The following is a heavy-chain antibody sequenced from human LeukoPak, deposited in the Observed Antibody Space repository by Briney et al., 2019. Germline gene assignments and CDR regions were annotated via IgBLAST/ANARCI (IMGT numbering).Heavy chain of an antibody. CDR2: IYWNDDK. CDR3: ARCRPDYGAYDY. D-gene: IGHD4-17*01. CDR1: GGSISSGDYY. J-gene: IGHJ4*02. Sequence: TLSLTCTVSGGSISSGDYYWSWIRQPPGKALEWLALIYWNDDKRYSPSLKSRLTITKDTSKNQVVLTMTNMDPVDTATYYCARCRPDYGAYDYWGQGTLVTVSS. V-gene: IGHV2-5*01.